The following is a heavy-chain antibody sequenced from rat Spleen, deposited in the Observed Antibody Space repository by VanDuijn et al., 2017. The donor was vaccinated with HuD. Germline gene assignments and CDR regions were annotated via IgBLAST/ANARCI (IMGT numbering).Heavy chain of an antibody. CDR1: GITFRDYG. V-gene: IGHV5S14*01. D-gene: IGHD5-1*01. CDR3: ARHSGTARGVMDA. CDR2: ITTGGDNT. Sequence: EVQLVESGGGLVQPGRSLKLSCAASGITFRDYGMAWVRQTPTKGLEWVASITTGGDNTYYRDSVKGRFRISRDNAKNTQYLQMDSLRSEDTATYYCARHSGTARGVMDAWGQGASVTVSS. J-gene: IGHJ4*01.